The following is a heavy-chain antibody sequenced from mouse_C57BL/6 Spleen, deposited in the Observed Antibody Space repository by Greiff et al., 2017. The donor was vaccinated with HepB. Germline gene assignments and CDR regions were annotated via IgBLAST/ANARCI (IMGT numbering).Heavy chain of an antibody. D-gene: IGHD2-4*01. CDR1: GYAFSSSW. V-gene: IGHV1-82*01. Sequence: QVQLKQSGPELVKPGASVKISCKASGYAFSSSWMNWVKQRPGKGLEWIGRIYPGDGDTNYNGKFKGKATLTADKSSSTAYMQLSSLTSEDSAVYFCARAYDYEGNYWGQGTTLTVSS. CDR3: ARAYDYEGNY. J-gene: IGHJ2*01. CDR2: IYPGDGDT.